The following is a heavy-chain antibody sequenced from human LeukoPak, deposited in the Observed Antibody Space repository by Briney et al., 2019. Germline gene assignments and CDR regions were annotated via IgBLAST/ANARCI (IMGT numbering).Heavy chain of an antibody. Sequence: ASVKVSCKASGYTFTSYAMNWVRQAPGQGLEWMGWINTNTGNPTYAQGFTGRFVFSLDTSVSTAYLQISSLKAEDTAVYYCARELRYFDWLQPSWFDPWGQGTLVVVSS. CDR2: INTNTGNP. CDR1: GYTFTSYA. J-gene: IGHJ5*02. D-gene: IGHD3-9*01. CDR3: ARELRYFDWLQPSWFDP. V-gene: IGHV7-4-1*02.